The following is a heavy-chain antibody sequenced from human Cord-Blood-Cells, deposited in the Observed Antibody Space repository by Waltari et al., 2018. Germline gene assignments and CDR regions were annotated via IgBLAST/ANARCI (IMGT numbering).Heavy chain of an antibody. J-gene: IGHJ4*02. D-gene: IGHD1-26*01. CDR3: ARVGATWYFDY. Sequence: EVQLLESGGGLVQPGGSLRLSCAASGFTFSSYAMSWVRQAPGKGREWVSGIRGSGGSKYYSDSVKGRFTISRDNSKNTLYLQMNSLRAEDTAVYYCARVGATWYFDYWGQGTLVTVSS. CDR2: IRGSGGSK. CDR1: GFTFSSYA. V-gene: IGHV3-23*01.